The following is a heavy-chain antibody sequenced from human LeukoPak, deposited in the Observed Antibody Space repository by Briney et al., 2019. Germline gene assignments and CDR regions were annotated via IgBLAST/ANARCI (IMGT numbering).Heavy chain of an antibody. CDR3: AKVILWAVDY. CDR2: ISPNSGGT. Sequence: ASVKVSCTASGGTFSSYAISRGRQAPGQGLKGMGWISPNSGGTNYAQKLQGRVNMTRDTSISTAYMELSRLRSDDTAIYYCAKVILWAVDYWGQGTLVTVSS. CDR1: GGTFSSYA. V-gene: IGHV1-2*02. D-gene: IGHD2-21*01. J-gene: IGHJ4*02.